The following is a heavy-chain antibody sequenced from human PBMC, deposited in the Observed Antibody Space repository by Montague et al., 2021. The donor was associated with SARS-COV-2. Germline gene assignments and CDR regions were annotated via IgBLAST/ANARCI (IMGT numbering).Heavy chain of an antibody. V-gene: IGHV4-59*01. CDR3: ARGFDY. Sequence: SETLSLTCTVSGGSIRSYNWSWIRHPPGKGLEWIGYINNSGRTNYNPSLKSRVTISVDTSKNQFSLKLSSVTAADTAVYYCARGFDYWGQGTLVTVSS. J-gene: IGHJ4*02. CDR2: INNSGRT. CDR1: GGSIRSYN.